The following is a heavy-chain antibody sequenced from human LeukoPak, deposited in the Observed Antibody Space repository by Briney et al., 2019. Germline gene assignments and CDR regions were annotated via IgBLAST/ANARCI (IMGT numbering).Heavy chain of an antibody. CDR3: EKGGSSSWDYFVY. CDR2: IKSAGSKT. Sequence: GGSLRLSCAASRFTFSSYCMHWVRQAPGEGLVWVSHIKSAGSKTYYADSAKGRFTISRDSSKNTLHLQMNSLRPQAPAVIYCEKGGSSSWDYFVYWGGGTLVTVSS. CDR1: RFTFSSYC. V-gene: IGHV3-74*01. J-gene: IGHJ4*02. D-gene: IGHD6-13*01.